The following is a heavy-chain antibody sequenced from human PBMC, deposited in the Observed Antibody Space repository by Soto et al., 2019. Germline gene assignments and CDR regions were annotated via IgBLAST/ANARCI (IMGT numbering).Heavy chain of an antibody. J-gene: IGHJ4*02. D-gene: IGHD3-9*01. Sequence: GSGPTLVNPTQTLTLTCTFSGFSLSTSGMCVSWIRQPPGKALEWLARIDWDDDKYYSTSLKTRLTISKDTSKNQVVLTMTNMDPVDTATYYCARLYYYILAGYPYFDYWGQGTLVTVSS. V-gene: IGHV2-70*11. CDR3: ARLYYYILAGYPYFDY. CDR2: IDWDDDK. CDR1: GFSLSTSGMC.